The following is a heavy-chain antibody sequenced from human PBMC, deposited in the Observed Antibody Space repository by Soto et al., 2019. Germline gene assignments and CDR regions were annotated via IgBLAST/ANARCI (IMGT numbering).Heavy chain of an antibody. CDR3: SRAGIAAGVYGMDV. J-gene: IGHJ6*02. D-gene: IGHD6-13*01. CDR1: GFTFSDHY. CDR2: SRNKANSFVT. V-gene: IGHV3-72*01. Sequence: SLRLSCAVSGFTFSDHYMDWVRQAPGKGLEWVGRSRNKANSFVTEYAASVKGRFTISRDDLKNSLYLQMNSLKTEDTAVYYCSRAGIAAGVYGMDVWGQGTTVTVSS.